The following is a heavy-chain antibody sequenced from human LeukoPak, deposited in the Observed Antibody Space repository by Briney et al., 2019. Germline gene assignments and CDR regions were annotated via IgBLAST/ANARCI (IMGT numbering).Heavy chain of an antibody. J-gene: IGHJ4*02. CDR1: GGSITNYY. Sequence: SETLALTCTVSGGSITNYYWSWIRQPPGKGLEWIGYVYYSGSTNYNPSLKSRVTISVDTSKNQFSLKLSSVTAADTAVYYCAATMVRGVHTHFDYWGQGTLVSVSS. CDR2: VYYSGST. D-gene: IGHD3-10*01. CDR3: AATMVRGVHTHFDY. V-gene: IGHV4-59*08.